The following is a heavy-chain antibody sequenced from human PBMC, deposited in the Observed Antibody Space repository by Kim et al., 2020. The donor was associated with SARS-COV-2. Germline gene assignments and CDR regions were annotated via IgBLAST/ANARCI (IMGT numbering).Heavy chain of an antibody. D-gene: IGHD2-15*01. CDR3: ARADIESWGGHYYYYMDV. Sequence: GGSLRLSCAASGFTFSSYDMHWVRQATGKGLEWVSAIGTAGDTYYPGSVKGRFTISRENAKNSLYLQMNSLRAGDTAVYYCARADIESWGGHYYYYMDVWGKGTTVTVSS. CDR2: IGTAGDT. V-gene: IGHV3-13*01. J-gene: IGHJ6*03. CDR1: GFTFSSYD.